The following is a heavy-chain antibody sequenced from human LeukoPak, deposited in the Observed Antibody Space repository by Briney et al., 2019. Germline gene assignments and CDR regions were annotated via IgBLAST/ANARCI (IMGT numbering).Heavy chain of an antibody. CDR1: GFTVSSNS. V-gene: IGHV3-53*05. CDR3: AKEGGELWFGELLPNSAFDY. Sequence: PGGSLRLSCTVSGFTVSSNSMSWVRQAPGKGLEWVSFIYSGDNTHYSDSVKGRFTISRDNSKNTLYLQMNSLRAEDTALYYCAKEGGELWFGELLPNSAFDYWGQGTLVIVSS. D-gene: IGHD3-10*01. J-gene: IGHJ4*02. CDR2: IYSGDNT.